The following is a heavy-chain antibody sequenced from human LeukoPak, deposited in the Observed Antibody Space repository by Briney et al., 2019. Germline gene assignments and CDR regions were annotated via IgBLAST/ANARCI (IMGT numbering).Heavy chain of an antibody. CDR3: AKGGYTTSFDP. Sequence: GGSLRLSCAASGFTFSEYSMSWVRQAPGKGLEWVSNIRSNGRDTYYTDSVKGRFTISRDNSKNTLYLEMNSLRAEDTAVYYCAKGGYTTSFDPWGQGILVTVSS. J-gene: IGHJ5*02. D-gene: IGHD2-15*01. CDR1: GFTFSEYS. V-gene: IGHV3-23*01. CDR2: IRSNGRDT.